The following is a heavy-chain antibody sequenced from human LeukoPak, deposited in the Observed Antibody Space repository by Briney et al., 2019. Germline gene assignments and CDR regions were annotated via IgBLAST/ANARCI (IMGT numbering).Heavy chain of an antibody. CDR3: AKDDAWLQYGN. CDR1: GFTFSSYW. CDR2: IKQDGSEK. J-gene: IGHJ4*02. D-gene: IGHD5-24*01. V-gene: IGHV3-7*03. Sequence: GGSLRLSCAASGFTFSSYWMSWVRQAPGKGLEWVANIKQDGSEKYYVDSVKGRFTISRDNSKGTVYLQMNSLRPEDTAVYYCAKDDAWLQYGNWGRGTLVTVSS.